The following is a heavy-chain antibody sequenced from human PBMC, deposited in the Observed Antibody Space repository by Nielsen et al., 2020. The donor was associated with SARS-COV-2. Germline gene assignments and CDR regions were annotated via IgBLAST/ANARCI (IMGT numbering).Heavy chain of an antibody. CDR2: INSDGSST. D-gene: IGHD6-19*01. V-gene: IGHV3-74*01. CDR3: AKDSSGWYLAFDI. J-gene: IGHJ3*02. Sequence: GESLKISCAASGFTFSSYWMHWVRQAPGKGLVWVSRINSDGSSTSYADSVKGRFTISRDNAKNTLYLQMNSLRAEDTAVYYCAKDSSGWYLAFDIWGQGTMVTVSS. CDR1: GFTFSSYW.